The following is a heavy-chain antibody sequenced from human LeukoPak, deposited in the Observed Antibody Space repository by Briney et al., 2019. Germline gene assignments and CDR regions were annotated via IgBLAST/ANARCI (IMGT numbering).Heavy chain of an antibody. CDR2: INHSGST. V-gene: IGHV4-34*01. Sequence: SETLSLTCAVYGGSLSGYYWSWIRQPPGKGLEWIGEINHSGSTNYNPSLKSRVTISVDTSKNQFSLKLSSVTAADTAVYYCARGLAAAGNYGMDVWGKGTTVTVSS. D-gene: IGHD6-13*01. CDR3: ARGLAAAGNYGMDV. CDR1: GGSLSGYY. J-gene: IGHJ6*04.